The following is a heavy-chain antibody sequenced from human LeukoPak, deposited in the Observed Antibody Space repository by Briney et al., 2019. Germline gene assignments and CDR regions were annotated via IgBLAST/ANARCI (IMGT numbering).Heavy chain of an antibody. J-gene: IGHJ4*02. CDR1: GGSFSGYY. Sequence: SETLSLTCAVYGGSFSGYYWSWIRQPPGKGLEWMGEINHSGSTNYNPSLKSRVTISVDTSKNQFSLKLSSVTAADTAVYYCARGWDSNYCDYWGQGTLVTVSS. CDR2: INHSGST. CDR3: ARGWDSNYCDY. D-gene: IGHD4-11*01. V-gene: IGHV4-34*01.